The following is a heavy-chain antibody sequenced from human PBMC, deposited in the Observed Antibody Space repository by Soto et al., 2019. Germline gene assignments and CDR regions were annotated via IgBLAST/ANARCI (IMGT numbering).Heavy chain of an antibody. CDR1: GFTFSSYA. J-gene: IGHJ4*02. D-gene: IGHD2-21*01. CDR3: AKRGGAGGHFDS. Sequence: DVQLLESGGGLVQPEGYLRLSCAASGFTFSSYAMGWVRQGPGKGLEWVAVASIGGSTHYADSVRGRFTIARDNSKNTLSLQINSLPAEDTAAYFCAKRGGAGGHFDSWGKGAVVTGSS. CDR2: ASIGGST. V-gene: IGHV3-23*01.